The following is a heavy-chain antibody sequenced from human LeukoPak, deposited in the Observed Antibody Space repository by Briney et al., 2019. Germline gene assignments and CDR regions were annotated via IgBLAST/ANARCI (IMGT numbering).Heavy chain of an antibody. J-gene: IGHJ4*02. V-gene: IGHV1-69*13. CDR1: GGTFRTYV. Sequence: SVKVSCKASGGTFRTYVFSWVRQDPGQGLEWMGGISPIFNAANYAQKFKGRVAITADEGTNTVYMEMSSLTSEDTAVYYCATDRSNHYNFDSWGQGTLVTVSS. D-gene: IGHD3-16*02. CDR2: ISPIFNAA. CDR3: ATDRSNHYNFDS.